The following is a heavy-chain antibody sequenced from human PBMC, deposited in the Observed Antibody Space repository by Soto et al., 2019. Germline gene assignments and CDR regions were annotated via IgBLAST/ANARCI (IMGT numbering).Heavy chain of an antibody. Sequence: QVQLQESGPGLVKPSQTLSLTCTVSGGSISSGDYYWSWIRQPPGKGLEWIGSTYYSGSTSYNPSLTSRVTISVDTSKNQFALKLNSVTAADTAVYYCASRHSSPYFDCWGQGTLVTVSS. D-gene: IGHD6-13*01. CDR3: ASRHSSPYFDC. CDR2: TYYSGST. V-gene: IGHV4-30-4*01. J-gene: IGHJ4*02. CDR1: GGSISSGDYY.